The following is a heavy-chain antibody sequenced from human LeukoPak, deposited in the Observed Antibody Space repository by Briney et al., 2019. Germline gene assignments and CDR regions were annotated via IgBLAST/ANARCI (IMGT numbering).Heavy chain of an antibody. D-gene: IGHD2-15*01. CDR2: IKQDGSEK. CDR3: ARARLGFTRGIGTNYFDY. Sequence: GGSLRLSCAVSGFTSSSYWMSWVHQAPGKGLEWVANIKQDGSEKYYVDSVKGRFTISRDNAKKLLYLQMNSLRAEDTAAYYCARARLGFTRGIGTNYFDYWGQGTLVTVSS. CDR1: GFTSSSYW. J-gene: IGHJ4*02. V-gene: IGHV3-7*01.